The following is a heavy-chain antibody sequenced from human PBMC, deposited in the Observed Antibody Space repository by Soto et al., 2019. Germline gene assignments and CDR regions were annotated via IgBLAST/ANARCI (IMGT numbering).Heavy chain of an antibody. J-gene: IGHJ4*02. V-gene: IGHV3-15*01. Sequence: EVQLVESGGGLVKPGGSLRLSCAASGFTFSNAWMSWVRQAPGKGLEWVGRIKSKTDGGTTDYAAPVKGRFTISRDDSKNTLYLQMNSLKTEDTAVYYCTTSMVRGPAYFDYWGQETLVTVSS. D-gene: IGHD3-10*01. CDR3: TTSMVRGPAYFDY. CDR2: IKSKTDGGTT. CDR1: GFTFSNAW.